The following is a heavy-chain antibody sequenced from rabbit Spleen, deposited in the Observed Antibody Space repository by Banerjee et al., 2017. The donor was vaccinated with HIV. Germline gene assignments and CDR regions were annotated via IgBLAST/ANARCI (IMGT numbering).Heavy chain of an antibody. V-gene: IGHV1S40*01. CDR1: GFDFSSSYY. CDR2: IYTGGSGST. CDR3: ARNYVNAFDP. J-gene: IGHJ2*01. Sequence: QSLEESGGDLVKPGASLTLTCKASGFDFSSSYYMCWVRQAPGKGLEWIACIYTGGSGSTAYASWAKGRFTISKTSSTTVTLQLNSLTAADTATYFCARNYVNAFDPWGQGTLVTVS. D-gene: IGHD1-1*01.